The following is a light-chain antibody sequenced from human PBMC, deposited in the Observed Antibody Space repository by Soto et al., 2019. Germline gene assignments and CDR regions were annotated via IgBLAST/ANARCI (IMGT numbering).Light chain of an antibody. J-gene: IGKJ1*01. CDR2: GAS. V-gene: IGKV3-20*01. CDR1: QSVSSSY. Sequence: ESVLTQSPGTLSLSPGERATLSCRASQSVSSSYLAWYQQKPGQAPRLLIYGASSRATGIPDSFSGSGSGTDFTLTISTLEPEDFAVYYFQQHGTSPVGFGHGTNVYIQ. CDR3: QQHGTSPVG.